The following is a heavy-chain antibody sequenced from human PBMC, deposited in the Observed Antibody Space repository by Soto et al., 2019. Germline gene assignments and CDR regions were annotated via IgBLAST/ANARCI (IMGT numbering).Heavy chain of an antibody. J-gene: IGHJ4*02. Sequence: SGGSLRLSCAASGFTFSSYAMSWVRQAPGKGLEWVSAISGSGGSTYYADSVKGRFTISRDNSKNTLYLQMNSLRAEDTAVYYCAKLGYDSSGYYAPVYYWGQGTLVTVSS. CDR1: GFTFSSYA. D-gene: IGHD3-22*01. V-gene: IGHV3-23*01. CDR3: AKLGYDSSGYYAPVYY. CDR2: ISGSGGST.